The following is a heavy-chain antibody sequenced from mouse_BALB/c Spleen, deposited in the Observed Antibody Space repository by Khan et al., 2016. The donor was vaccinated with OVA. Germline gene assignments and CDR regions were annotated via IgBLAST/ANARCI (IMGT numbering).Heavy chain of an antibody. D-gene: IGHD1-3*01. V-gene: IGHV2-9*02. CDR3: ARLEDI. J-gene: IGHJ2*01. CDR2: IWAGGST. Sequence: QVQLKQSGPGLVAPSQSLSITCTVSGFSLTSYGVHWVRPPPGKGLEWLGVIWAGGSTHYNSALMSRLSISKDNSKNQVFLTMNSLQTDDTAMYYCARLEDIWGQGTTLTVSS. CDR1: GFSLTSYG.